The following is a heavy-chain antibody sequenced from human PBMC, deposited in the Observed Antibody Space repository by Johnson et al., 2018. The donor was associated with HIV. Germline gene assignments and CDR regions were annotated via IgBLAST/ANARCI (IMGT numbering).Heavy chain of an antibody. J-gene: IGHJ3*02. D-gene: IGHD6-13*01. CDR3: AKGGWAAAGTLEAFDI. CDR2: IYSGGST. Sequence: EVQLVESGGGLIQPGGSLRLSCAVSGFTVSSNYMSWVRQAPGKGLEWVSVIYSGGSTYYADSVKGRFTISRDNSKNTLYLQMNSLRAEDTAVYYCAKGGWAAAGTLEAFDIWGQGTMVTVSS. CDR1: GFTVSSNY. V-gene: IGHV3-53*01.